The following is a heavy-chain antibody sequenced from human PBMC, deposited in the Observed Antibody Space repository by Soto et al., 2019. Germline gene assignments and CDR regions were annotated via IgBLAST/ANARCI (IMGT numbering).Heavy chain of an antibody. CDR1: GYTFTSYG. CDR2: ISAYNGNT. Sequence: ASVKVSCKASGYTFTSYGISWVRQAPGQGLEWMGWISAYNGNTNYAQKLQGRVTMTTDTSTSTAYMELRSLRSDDTAVYYCARASLGYCSGGSCYSDYWGQGTLVTVSS. J-gene: IGHJ4*02. D-gene: IGHD2-15*01. CDR3: ARASLGYCSGGSCYSDY. V-gene: IGHV1-18*01.